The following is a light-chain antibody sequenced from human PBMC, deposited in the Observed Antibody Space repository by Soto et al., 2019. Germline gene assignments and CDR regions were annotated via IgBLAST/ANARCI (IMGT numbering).Light chain of an antibody. CDR1: SSDVGAYDY. CDR2: XXX. Sequence: QSALTQPASVSGSPGQSITISCTGTSSDVGAYDYVSWYQQHPGEVPKLLIFXXXXXXXXXXNXXXGSKSGNTASLTISGLQAEDEADYYCSSFTTSTSYVFGTGTKLTVL. CDR3: SSFTTSTSYV. V-gene: IGLV2-14*03. J-gene: IGLJ1*01.